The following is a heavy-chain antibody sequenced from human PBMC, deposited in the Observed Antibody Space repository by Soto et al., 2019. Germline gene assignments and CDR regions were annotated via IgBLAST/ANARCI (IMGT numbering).Heavy chain of an antibody. CDR1: GFSFSTYG. CDR2: VSGGSGVT. Sequence: EVQLLESGGGLVQTGGSLRLSCAVSGFSFSTYGVTWVRQAPGKGREWVSGVSGGSGVTHYADSVKGRFTITGDNSKNTVYLHMNSLRVEDTVVYYCAKWNGYGDYWVQGTLVTVSS. D-gene: IGHD1-1*01. V-gene: IGHV3-23*01. J-gene: IGHJ4*02. CDR3: AKWNGYGDY.